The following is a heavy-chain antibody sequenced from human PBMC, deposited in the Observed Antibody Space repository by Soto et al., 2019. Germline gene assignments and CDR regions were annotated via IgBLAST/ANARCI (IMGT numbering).Heavy chain of an antibody. CDR3: ARGFDYDGSTKFDY. D-gene: IGHD3-10*01. CDR2: ISAYNGNT. Sequence: AASVKVSCKASGYTFTSYGITWVRQAPGQGLEWMGWISAYNGNTNYAQKLQGRVTMTTDTSTSTAYMELRSLRSDDTAVYYCARGFDYDGSTKFDYWGQGTLVTFSS. V-gene: IGHV1-18*01. J-gene: IGHJ4*02. CDR1: GYTFTSYG.